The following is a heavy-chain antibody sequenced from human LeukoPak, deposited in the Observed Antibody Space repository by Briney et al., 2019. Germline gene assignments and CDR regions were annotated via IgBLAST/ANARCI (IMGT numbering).Heavy chain of an antibody. J-gene: IGHJ4*02. V-gene: IGHV3-66*01. D-gene: IGHD1-1*01. CDR1: GFTVSSKY. CDR3: ARGPGWNHFDY. Sequence: PGGSLRLSCAAFGFTVSSKYMSWVRQAPGKGLEWVSVFYSGGSTYYADSVKGRFTISRDNSKNTLYFQMNSLRAEDTAVYYCARGPGWNHFDYWGQGTLVTVSS. CDR2: FYSGGST.